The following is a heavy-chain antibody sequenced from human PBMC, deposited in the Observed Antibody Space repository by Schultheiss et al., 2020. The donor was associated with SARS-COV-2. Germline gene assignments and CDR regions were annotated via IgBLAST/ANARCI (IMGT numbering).Heavy chain of an antibody. D-gene: IGHD5-18*01. CDR3: ARDRIELWFARGFDY. CDR2: IDYSGRI. V-gene: IGHV4-34*01. Sequence: SETLSLTCAVYGGSFSAYYWSWIRQPPGKGLEWIGYIDYSGRIFYNPSLKSRVTMSVDRSRTQFSLKLTSVTAADAAVYYCARDRIELWFARGFDYWGQGAQVTVSS. CDR1: GGSFSAYY. J-gene: IGHJ4*02.